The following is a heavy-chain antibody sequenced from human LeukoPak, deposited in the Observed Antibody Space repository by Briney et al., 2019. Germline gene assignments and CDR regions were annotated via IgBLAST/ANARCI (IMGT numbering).Heavy chain of an antibody. CDR2: INGGNGNT. CDR3: ARVYYDILTGPLYYYYYMDV. Sequence: VASVKVSCKASGYIFTNYAMHWVRQAPGQRPEWMGWINGGNGNTKYSQEFQGRVTITRDTSASTAYMELSSLRSEDTAVYYCARVYYDILTGPLYYYYYMDVWGKGTTVTISS. V-gene: IGHV1-3*03. CDR1: GYIFTNYA. J-gene: IGHJ6*03. D-gene: IGHD3-9*01.